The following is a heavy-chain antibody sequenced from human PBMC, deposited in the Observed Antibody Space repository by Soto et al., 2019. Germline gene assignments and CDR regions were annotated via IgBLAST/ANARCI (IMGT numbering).Heavy chain of an antibody. V-gene: IGHV3-15*01. CDR3: TTGGERYSLDDFDI. J-gene: IGHJ3*02. CDR2: IKSKTDGGTT. Sequence: EVQLVESGGGLVKPGGPLRLSCAASGFTFSNAWMSWVRQAPGEGLEWVGRIKSKTDGGTTDYAAPVTGRFTISRDDSKNTLYLQMNSLKTEDTAVYYCTTGGERYSLDDFDIWGQGTMVTVSS. D-gene: IGHD2-15*01. CDR1: GFTFSNAW.